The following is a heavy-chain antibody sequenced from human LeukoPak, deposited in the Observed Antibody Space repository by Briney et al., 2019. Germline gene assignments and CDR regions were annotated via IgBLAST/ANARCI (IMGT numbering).Heavy chain of an antibody. V-gene: IGHV3-21*01. D-gene: IGHD3-10*01. CDR2: ISSSSSYI. CDR3: ARAEDGSGSYYSGID. CDR1: GFTFSSYA. J-gene: IGHJ4*02. Sequence: GGSLRLSYAASGFTFSSYAMSWVRQAPGKGLEWVSSISSSSSYIYYADSVKGRFTISRDNAKNSLYLQMNSLRAEDTAVYYCARAEDGSGSYYSGIDWGQGTLVTVSS.